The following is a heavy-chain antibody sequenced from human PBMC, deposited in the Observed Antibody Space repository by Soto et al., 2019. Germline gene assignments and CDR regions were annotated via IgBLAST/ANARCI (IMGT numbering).Heavy chain of an antibody. D-gene: IGHD6-13*01. V-gene: IGHV1-3*01. CDR1: GYTFTSYA. CDR2: INAGNGNT. Sequence: ASVKVSCKASGYTFTSYAMHWVRQAPGQRLEWMGWINAGNGNTKYSQKFQGRVTMTRNTSISTAYMELSSLRSEDTAVYYCARGRRSAAAAGTYYYYMDVWGKGTTVTVSS. J-gene: IGHJ6*03. CDR3: ARGRRSAAAAGTYYYYMDV.